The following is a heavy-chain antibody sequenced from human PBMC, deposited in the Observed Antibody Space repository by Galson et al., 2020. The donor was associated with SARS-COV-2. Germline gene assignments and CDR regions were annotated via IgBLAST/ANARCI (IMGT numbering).Heavy chain of an antibody. D-gene: IGHD2-2*01. CDR1: GVSFDDYG. Sequence: GESLKISCAASGVSFDDYGMSWVRQVPGKGLEWVCGINKNGGSTNYADSVRGRFTISRDNAKNSLYLQMNSLRVEDTALYFCARGYLAGPFDIWAQVTMVTVSS. V-gene: IGHV3-20*04. CDR2: INKNGGST. CDR3: ARGYLAGPFDI. J-gene: IGHJ3*02.